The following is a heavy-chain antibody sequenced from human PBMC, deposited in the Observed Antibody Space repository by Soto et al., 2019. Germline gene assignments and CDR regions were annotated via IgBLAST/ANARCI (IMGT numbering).Heavy chain of an antibody. CDR2: MNPNSGNT. D-gene: IGHD6-13*01. CDR3: ARDKYSSSWHRY. J-gene: IGHJ4*02. Sequence: GASVKVSCKASGYTFTSYDINWVRQATGQGLEWMGWMNPNSGNTGYAQKFQGRVTMTRDTSISTAYMELSRLRSDDTAVYYCARDKYSSSWHRYWGQGTLVTVSS. CDR1: GYTFTSYD. V-gene: IGHV1-8*01.